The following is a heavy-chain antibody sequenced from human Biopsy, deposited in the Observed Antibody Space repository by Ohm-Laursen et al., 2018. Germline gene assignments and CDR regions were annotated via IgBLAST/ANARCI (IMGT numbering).Heavy chain of an antibody. CDR1: AYSFGDHR. V-gene: IGHV1-2*02. D-gene: IGHD3-3*01. J-gene: IGHJ5*01. CDR3: ARELGDFWGGRQFDF. CDR2: IDPKSGGT. Sequence: ASVKASCTASAYSFGDHRIHWVRQAPGQGLEWMGWIDPKSGGTNYAQKFQGRVTMTRDTSISTTYMELRRPTSDDTAVFYCARELGDFWGGRQFDFWGQGTLVTVSS.